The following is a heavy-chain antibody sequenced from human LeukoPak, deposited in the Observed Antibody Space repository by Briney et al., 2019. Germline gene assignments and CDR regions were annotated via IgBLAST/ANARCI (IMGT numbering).Heavy chain of an antibody. D-gene: IGHD5-12*01. CDR1: GGSFSGYY. CDR3: ARARSATYFDY. CDR2: INHSGST. J-gene: IGHJ4*02. V-gene: IGHV4-34*01. Sequence: SETLSLTCAVYGGSFSGYYWSWIRQPPGKGLEWIGEINHSGSTNYNPSLKSRVTISVDRSKNQFSLKLSSVTAADTAVYYCARARSATYFDYWGQGTLVTVSS.